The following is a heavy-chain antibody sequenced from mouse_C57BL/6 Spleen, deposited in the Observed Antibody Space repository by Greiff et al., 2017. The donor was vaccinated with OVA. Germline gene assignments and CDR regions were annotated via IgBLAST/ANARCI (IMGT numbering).Heavy chain of an antibody. CDR3: ARSRVVAYRTWFAY. V-gene: IGHV1-55*01. J-gene: IGHJ3*01. Sequence: QVQLQPGAELVKPGASVKMSCKASGYTFTSYWITWVKQRPGQGLEWIGDIYPGSGSTNYNEKFKSKATLTVDTSSSTAYMQLSSLTSEDSAVYYCARSRVVAYRTWFAYWGQGTLVTVSA. CDR2: IYPGSGST. CDR1: GYTFTSYW. D-gene: IGHD1-1*01.